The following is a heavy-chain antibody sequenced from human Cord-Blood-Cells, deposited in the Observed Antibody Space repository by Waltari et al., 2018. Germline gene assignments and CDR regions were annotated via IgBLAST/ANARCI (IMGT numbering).Heavy chain of an antibody. CDR2: ISGSGGST. CDR3: AKAPVYDFCSGYYTWFDP. V-gene: IGHV3-23*04. Sequence: EVQLVESGGGLVQPGGSLRLSCAASGFTFSSYAMSWVRQAPGKGLEWASAISGSGGSTYYAVSVKGRLTIARDNSKNTLYLQMNSLRAEYTAVYYCAKAPVYDFCSGYYTWFDPWGQGTLVTVSS. J-gene: IGHJ5*02. CDR1: GFTFSSYA. D-gene: IGHD3-3*01.